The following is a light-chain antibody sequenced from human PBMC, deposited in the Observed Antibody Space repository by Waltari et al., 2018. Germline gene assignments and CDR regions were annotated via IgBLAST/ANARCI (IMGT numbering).Light chain of an antibody. CDR1: QSISRW. Sequence: DIQMTQSPSTVSASVGDRVPITCRASQSISRWLAWYQQKPGKAPKLLIHKASSLQSGVPSRICSSSACTEYSLHITSLLPDDDAANYCQHYNNISALFTFGHGTQVDIK. CDR2: KAS. CDR3: QHYNNISALFT. J-gene: IGKJ3*01. V-gene: IGKV1-5*03.